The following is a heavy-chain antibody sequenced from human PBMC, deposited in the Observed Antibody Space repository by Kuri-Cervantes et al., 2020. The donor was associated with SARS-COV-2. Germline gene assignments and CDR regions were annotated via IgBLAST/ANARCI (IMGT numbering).Heavy chain of an antibody. J-gene: IGHJ3*02. Sequence: GGSLRLSCAASGFTFSRYWMSWVRQAPGKGLEWVANIEEDGSEKTYVDSVKGRFTISRGNAKSSLYLQMNSLRAEDTAVYYCAREGLGTNDAFDIWGQGTTVTVSS. CDR2: IEEDGSEK. CDR1: GFTFSRYW. D-gene: IGHD3-16*01. V-gene: IGHV3-7*03. CDR3: AREGLGTNDAFDI.